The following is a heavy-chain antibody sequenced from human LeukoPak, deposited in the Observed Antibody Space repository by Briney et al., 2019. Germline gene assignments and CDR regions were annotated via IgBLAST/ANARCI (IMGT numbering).Heavy chain of an antibody. J-gene: IGHJ4*02. V-gene: IGHV3-23*01. CDR2: ISGSGGST. CDR1: GFTVSSNY. CDR3: AKMYYDFWSGYFDY. D-gene: IGHD3-3*01. Sequence: GGSLRLSCAASGFTVSSNYMSWVRQAPGKGLEWVSAISGSGGSTYYADSVKGRFTISRDNSKNTLYLQMNSLRAEDTAVYYCAKMYYDFWSGYFDYWDQGTLVTVSS.